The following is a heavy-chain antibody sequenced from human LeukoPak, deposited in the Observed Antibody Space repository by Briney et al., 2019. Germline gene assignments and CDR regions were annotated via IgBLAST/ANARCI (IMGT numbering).Heavy chain of an antibody. J-gene: IGHJ5*02. CDR3: IVFGDSNH. D-gene: IGHD4-17*01. CDR1: GLTGSHNY. Sequence: PGGSLRLSCAASGLTGSHNYVSWVRQAPGKGLEWVSAIHTSGDTCYADSVKGRFTIPRDTSKNTLYLQINSLRVKDTAVYYCIVFGDSNHWGQGTLVTVSS. V-gene: IGHV3-53*01. CDR2: IHTSGDT.